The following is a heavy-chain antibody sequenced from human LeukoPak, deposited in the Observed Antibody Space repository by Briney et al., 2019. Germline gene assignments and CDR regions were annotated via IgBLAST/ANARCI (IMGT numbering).Heavy chain of an antibody. CDR3: ASGREYSSSRGY. CDR1: GFTFSSYA. J-gene: IGHJ4*02. CDR2: ISGSGGST. D-gene: IGHD6-6*01. V-gene: IGHV3-23*01. Sequence: GGSLRLSCAASGFTFSSYAMSWVRQAPGKGLEWVSAISGSGGSTYYADSVKGRFTISRDNSKSTLYLQMNSLRAEDTAVYYCASGREYSSSRGYWGQGTLVTVSS.